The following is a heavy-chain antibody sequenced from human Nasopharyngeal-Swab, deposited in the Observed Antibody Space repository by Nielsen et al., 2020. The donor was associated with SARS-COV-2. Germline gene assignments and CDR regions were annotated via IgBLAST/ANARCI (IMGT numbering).Heavy chain of an antibody. J-gene: IGHJ4*02. D-gene: IGHD2/OR15-2a*01. Sequence: GGSLRLSCAASGFTFSNYRMHWVRQAPGKGPVWVSRNNGDGSSLNYADFVKGRFTISTDNANSTLYLEMNSLRAEDTAVYYCARGRGSSTSMIGYWGQGTLVTVSS. CDR1: GFTFSNYR. CDR2: NNGDGSSL. CDR3: ARGRGSSTSMIGY. V-gene: IGHV3-74*01.